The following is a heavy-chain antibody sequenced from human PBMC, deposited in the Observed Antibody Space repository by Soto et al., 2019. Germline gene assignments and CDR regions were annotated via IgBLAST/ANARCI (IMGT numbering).Heavy chain of an antibody. V-gene: IGHV3-23*01. Sequence: GGSLRLSCAGSGFTPTTTPLSWVRQPPGKGLEWVTTISGTASRTYYVDSVKGRFFISGDNSKNTVTLQMNNLTLGDTAVYYCATSFRYFDNWGQGTRVTVSS. CDR2: ISGTASRT. D-gene: IGHD3-9*01. CDR1: GFTPTTTP. CDR3: ATSFRYFDN. J-gene: IGHJ4*02.